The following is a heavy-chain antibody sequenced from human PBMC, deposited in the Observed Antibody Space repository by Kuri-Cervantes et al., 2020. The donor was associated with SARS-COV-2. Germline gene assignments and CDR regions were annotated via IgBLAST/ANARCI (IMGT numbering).Heavy chain of an antibody. CDR3: ARGRGITMIVVGLDI. J-gene: IGHJ3*02. CDR1: GYTFTSYG. D-gene: IGHD3-22*01. CDR2: ISAYNGNT. V-gene: IGHV1-18*01. Sequence: ASVKVSCKASGYTFTSYGISWVRQAPGRGLEWMGWISAYNGNTNYAQNLQGRVTMTTNTSTSTAYMELRSLRSEDTAVYYCARGRGITMIVVGLDIWGQGTMVTVSS.